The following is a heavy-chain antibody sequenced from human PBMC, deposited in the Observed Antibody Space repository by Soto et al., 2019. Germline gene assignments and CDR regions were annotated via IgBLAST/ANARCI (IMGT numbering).Heavy chain of an antibody. CDR2: IIPIFGTA. V-gene: IGHV1-69*13. CDR3: ARAPGYGDYADSRAPLXY. J-gene: IGHJ4*02. Sequence: SVKVSCKASGGTFSSYAISWVRQAPGQGLEWMGGIIPIFGTANYAQKFQGRVTITADESTSTAYMELSSLRSEDTAVYYCARAPGYGDYADSRAPLXYWGQGTLVTAPQ. CDR1: GGTFSSYA. D-gene: IGHD4-17*01.